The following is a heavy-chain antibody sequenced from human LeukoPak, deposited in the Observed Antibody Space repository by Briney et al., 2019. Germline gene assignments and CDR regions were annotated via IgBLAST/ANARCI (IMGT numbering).Heavy chain of an antibody. CDR1: GFTFSTYG. CDR3: AKSSVWFGEEEGHYGMDD. CDR2: ISYDGSNK. D-gene: IGHD3-10*01. Sequence: GGSLRLSCAASGFTFSTYGMHWVRQAPGKGLEWVAVISYDGSNKYYADSVKGRFTISRDNSKNTLYVQMNSLRAEDTAVYYCAKSSVWFGEEEGHYGMDDWGQGTTVTVSS. V-gene: IGHV3-30*18. J-gene: IGHJ6*02.